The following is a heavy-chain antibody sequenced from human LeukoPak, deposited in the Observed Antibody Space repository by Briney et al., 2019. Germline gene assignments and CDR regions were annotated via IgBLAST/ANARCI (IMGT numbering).Heavy chain of an antibody. J-gene: IGHJ6*02. V-gene: IGHV3-33*08. D-gene: IGHD6-6*01. CDR2: TWYHGNNK. Sequence: GGSLRLSCAASGFTFSSHGMHWVRQAPGKGLEWVSGTWYHGNNKYYADSVKGRFTISRDNSKNTLYLQMNSLRAEDTAVYYCARDLVSSSSSRDYYYAVDVWGQGTTVTVSS. CDR3: ARDLVSSSSSRDYYYAVDV. CDR1: GFTFSSHG.